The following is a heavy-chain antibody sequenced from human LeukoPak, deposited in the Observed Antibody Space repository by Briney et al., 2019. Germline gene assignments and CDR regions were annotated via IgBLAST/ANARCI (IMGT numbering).Heavy chain of an antibody. Sequence: GGSLRLSCAASGFTFSSYAMNWVRQAPGKGLEWVSAISGSGGSTYYADSVKGRFTISRDNSKNTLYLQMNSLRAEDTAVYYCARGPSYGDYDPPYKNWFDPWGQGTLVTVSS. D-gene: IGHD4-17*01. CDR3: ARGPSYGDYDPPYKNWFDP. CDR1: GFTFSSYA. CDR2: ISGSGGST. J-gene: IGHJ5*02. V-gene: IGHV3-23*01.